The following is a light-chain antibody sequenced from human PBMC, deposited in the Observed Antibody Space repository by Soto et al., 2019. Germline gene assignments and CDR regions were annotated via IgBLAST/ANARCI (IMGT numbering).Light chain of an antibody. V-gene: IGLV3-1*01. CDR1: KLGDKY. J-gene: IGLJ2*01. Sequence: SSELTQPPSVSVSPGQTATIPGSGDKLGDKYACWYQQKPGQSPVLVIYQDSKRPSGIPERFSGSNSGNTATLTISGTQAMDEADYYCQAWDSSTAVFGGGTKLTVL. CDR3: QAWDSSTAV. CDR2: QDS.